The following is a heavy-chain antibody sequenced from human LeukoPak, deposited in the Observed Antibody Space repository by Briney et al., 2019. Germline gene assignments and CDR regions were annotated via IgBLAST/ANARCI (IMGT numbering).Heavy chain of an antibody. J-gene: IGHJ4*02. CDR3: AREGSGWYQNYFDY. Sequence: GGSLRLSCAASGFTFSSYEMNWVRQAPGKGLEWVPYISSSGSTIYYADSVKGRFTISRDNAKNSLYLQMNSLRAEDTAVYYCAREGSGWYQNYFDYWGQGTLVTVSS. V-gene: IGHV3-48*03. D-gene: IGHD6-19*01. CDR1: GFTFSSYE. CDR2: ISSSGSTI.